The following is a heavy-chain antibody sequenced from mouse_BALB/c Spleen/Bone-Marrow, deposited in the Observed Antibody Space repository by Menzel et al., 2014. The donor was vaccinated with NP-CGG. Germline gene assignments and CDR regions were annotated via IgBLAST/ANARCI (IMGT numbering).Heavy chain of an antibody. CDR3: ARSRGNYLYYAMDY. Sequence: DVHLVESGGGLVQPGGSRKLSCAASGFTFSSFGMHWIRQAPEKGLEWVAYISSGSSTIYYADTVKGRFTVSRDNPKNTLFLQMTSLRSEDTAMYYYARSRGNYLYYAMDYWGQGTSVTVSS. J-gene: IGHJ4*01. CDR1: GFTFSSFG. D-gene: IGHD2-1*01. CDR2: ISSGSSTI. V-gene: IGHV5-17*02.